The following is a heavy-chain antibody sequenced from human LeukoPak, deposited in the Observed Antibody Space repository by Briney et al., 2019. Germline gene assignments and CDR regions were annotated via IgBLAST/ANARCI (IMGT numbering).Heavy chain of an antibody. V-gene: IGHV1-2*02. CDR1: GYTFTGYY. D-gene: IGHD1-1*01. CDR3: ARSIPNWNEGHWFDP. CDR2: INPNSGGT. J-gene: IGHJ5*02. Sequence: ASVKVSCKASGYTFTGYYMHWVRQAPGQGLEWVGWINPNSGGTNYAQKFQGRVTMTRDTSISTAYMELSRLRSDDTAVYYCARSIPNWNEGHWFDPWGQGTLVTVSS.